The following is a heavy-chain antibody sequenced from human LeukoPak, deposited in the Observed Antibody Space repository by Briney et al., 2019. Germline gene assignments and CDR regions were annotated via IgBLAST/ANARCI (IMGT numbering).Heavy chain of an antibody. D-gene: IGHD2-2*01. CDR2: IIPIFGTS. V-gene: IGHV1-69*05. CDR3: ARCGYCSSTSCYAPTCYYYGMDV. J-gene: IGHJ6*02. CDR1: GGTFSSYA. Sequence: GASVKVSCKASGGTFSSYAISWVRQAPGQGLEWMGGIIPIFGTSNYAQKFQGRVTITTDESTSTAYMELSSLRSEDTAVYYCARCGYCSSTSCYAPTCYYYGMDVWGQGTTVTVSS.